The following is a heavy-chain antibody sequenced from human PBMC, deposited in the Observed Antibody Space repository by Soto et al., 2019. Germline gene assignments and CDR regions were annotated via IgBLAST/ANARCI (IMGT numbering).Heavy chain of an antibody. Sequence: ELQLVESGGGLVKPGGSLSLSCAAPGFTFSNAGMSWVRQPPGKGREWVARIKSKTNGGTTDYAAPVKGRFTISRDDSKNTLYLQMNSLKIEDTAVYYCSTDEWEWGQGTLVTVSS. CDR2: IKSKTNGGTT. J-gene: IGHJ4*02. D-gene: IGHD1-26*01. V-gene: IGHV3-15*05. CDR1: GFTFSNAG. CDR3: STDEWE.